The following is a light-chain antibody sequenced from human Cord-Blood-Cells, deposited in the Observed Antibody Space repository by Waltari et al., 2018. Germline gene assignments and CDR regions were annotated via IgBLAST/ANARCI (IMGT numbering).Light chain of an antibody. Sequence: EIVLTQSPGTLSLSPGERATLSCRASQSVSSSYLAWYQQKPGPAPRLLIYGASRATGIPDRFSGSGSGTDFTLTISRLEPEDFAVYYCQQYGSSPYTFGQGTKLEIK. CDR1: QSVSSSY. CDR2: GAS. CDR3: QQYGSSPYT. J-gene: IGKJ2*01. V-gene: IGKV3-20*01.